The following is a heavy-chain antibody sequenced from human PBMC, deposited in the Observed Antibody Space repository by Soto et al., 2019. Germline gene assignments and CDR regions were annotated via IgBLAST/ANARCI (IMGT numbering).Heavy chain of an antibody. Sequence: GGSLRLCCAASGFTFSSYAMSWVRQAPGKGLEWVSAISGSGGSTYYADSVKGRFTISRDNSKNTLYLQMNSLRAEDTAVYYCAKVRIQLWSGSFDYWGQGTLVTVSS. CDR1: GFTFSSYA. J-gene: IGHJ4*02. CDR3: AKVRIQLWSGSFDY. CDR2: ISGSGGST. V-gene: IGHV3-23*01. D-gene: IGHD5-18*01.